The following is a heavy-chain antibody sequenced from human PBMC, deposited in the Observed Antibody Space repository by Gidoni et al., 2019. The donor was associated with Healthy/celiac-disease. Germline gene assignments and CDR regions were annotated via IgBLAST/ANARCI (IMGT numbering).Heavy chain of an antibody. V-gene: IGHV3-20*04. CDR3: AKYFGVTKAPVD. CDR1: GVTFDDHG. D-gene: IGHD3-3*01. J-gene: IGHJ4*02. Sequence: EVQLVASGGGVVRPGGSLRLSCAASGVTFDDHGMSWVRQAPGKGLEWVSGINWNGGSTGYEDSVKGRFTISRDNAKNSLYLQMNSLRAEDTALYYCAKYFGVTKAPVDWGQGTLVTVSS. CDR2: INWNGGST.